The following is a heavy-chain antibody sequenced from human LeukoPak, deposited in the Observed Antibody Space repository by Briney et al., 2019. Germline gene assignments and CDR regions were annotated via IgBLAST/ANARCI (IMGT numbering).Heavy chain of an antibody. CDR2: ISGSGGST. CDR3: AARSGSYYGYFQH. V-gene: IGHV3-23*01. CDR1: GFTFSSYA. J-gene: IGHJ1*01. D-gene: IGHD1-26*01. Sequence: GSLRLSCAASGFTFSSYAMGWVRQAPGQGLEWVSAISGSGGSTYYADSVKGRLTISRDNSKSTLYLQMNSLRAEDTAVYYCAARSGSYYGYFQHWGQGTLVTVSS.